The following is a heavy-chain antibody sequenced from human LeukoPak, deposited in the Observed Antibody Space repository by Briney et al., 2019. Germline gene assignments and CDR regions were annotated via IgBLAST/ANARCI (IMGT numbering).Heavy chain of an antibody. CDR1: GFIFNSFF. D-gene: IGHD6-13*01. CDR2: IKQDGSEQ. J-gene: IGHJ4*02. CDR3: ARDAYSGSWPRAD. Sequence: GGSLRLSCAASGFIFNSFFRSWVRPAPGKGLEGVASIKQDGSEQYYVDSVKGRFTISRDNAKNSLYLQMNSLSAEDTAVYYCARDAYSGSWPRADWGQGPLVTVSS. V-gene: IGHV3-7*01.